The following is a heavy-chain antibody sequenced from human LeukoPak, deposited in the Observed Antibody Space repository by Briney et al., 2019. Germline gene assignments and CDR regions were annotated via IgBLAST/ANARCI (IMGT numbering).Heavy chain of an antibody. J-gene: IGHJ3*02. V-gene: IGHV3-20*04. CDR1: GFTLYDYG. CDR3: ARGLGAFDI. Sequence: GGSLRLSCAASGFTLYDYGMTWVRQGPGKGLEWVSGINLNGDSTGYADSMKGRFTISRDNDENSLYLQMNSLRAEDTALYYCARGLGAFDIWGQGTMVTISS. CDR2: INLNGDST. D-gene: IGHD7-27*01.